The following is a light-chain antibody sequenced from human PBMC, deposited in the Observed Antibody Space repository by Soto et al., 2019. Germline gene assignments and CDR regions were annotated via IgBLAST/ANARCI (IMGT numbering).Light chain of an antibody. CDR2: GAS. J-gene: IGKJ2*01. CDR1: QSVSSIY. Sequence: EIVLTQSPGTLSLSPGARATLSCRASQSVSSIYLAWYQQKPGQAPRLLIYGASSRATGIPDRFGGSGSGTDFTLTISRLEPEDFAVYYCQQYGSSPYTFGQGTKLEIK. V-gene: IGKV3-20*01. CDR3: QQYGSSPYT.